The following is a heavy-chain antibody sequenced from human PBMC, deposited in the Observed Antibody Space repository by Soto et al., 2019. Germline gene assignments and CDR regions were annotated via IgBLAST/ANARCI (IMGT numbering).Heavy chain of an antibody. CDR3: ASLYYDFWSGYPGGNYYYMDV. CDR1: GFTFSSYG. Sequence: GGSLRLSCAASGFTFSSYGMHWVRQAPGKGLEWVAVIWYDGSNKYYADSVKGRFTISRDNSKNTLYLQMNSLRAEDTAVYYCASLYYDFWSGYPGGNYYYMDVWGKGTTVTVSS. V-gene: IGHV3-33*01. D-gene: IGHD3-3*01. J-gene: IGHJ6*03. CDR2: IWYDGSNK.